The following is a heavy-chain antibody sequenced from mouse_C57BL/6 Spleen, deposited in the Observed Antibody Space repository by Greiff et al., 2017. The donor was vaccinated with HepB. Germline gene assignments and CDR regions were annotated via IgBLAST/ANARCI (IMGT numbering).Heavy chain of an antibody. J-gene: IGHJ1*03. D-gene: IGHD2-5*01. V-gene: IGHV1-19*01. CDR2: INPYNGGT. Sequence: VQLQQSGPVLVKPGASVKMSCKASGNTFTDYYMNWVKQSHGKSLEWIGVINPYNGGTSYNQKFKGKATLTVDKSSSTAYMELNSLTSEDSAVYYCAPKRGGYSNYVDWYFDVWGTGTTVTVSS. CDR1: GNTFTDYY. CDR3: APKRGGYSNYVDWYFDV.